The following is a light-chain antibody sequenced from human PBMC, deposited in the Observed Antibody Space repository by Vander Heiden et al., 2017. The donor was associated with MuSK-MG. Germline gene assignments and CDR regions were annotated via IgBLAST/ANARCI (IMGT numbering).Light chain of an antibody. Sequence: EIVLTQSPVTLSLSPGERATLSCRASQRVSSYLAWYQQKPGQAPRLLIYDASTSATDIPARFSGSGSGTDFTLTISSLEPEDFAVYYCQQRSNWPPEWTFGQGTKVEIK. CDR1: QRVSSY. J-gene: IGKJ1*01. CDR2: DAS. V-gene: IGKV3-11*01. CDR3: QQRSNWPPEWT.